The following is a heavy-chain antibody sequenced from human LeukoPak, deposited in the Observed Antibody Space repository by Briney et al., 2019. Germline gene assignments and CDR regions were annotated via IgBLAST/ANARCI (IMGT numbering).Heavy chain of an antibody. CDR3: ARDLGRIYYYSIDV. CDR1: GYTFTGYY. Sequence: PAASVKVSCKASGYTFTGYYMHWVRQGPGQGLERMGWINPNSGGTNYAQKFQGRVTMTRDTSISTAYMELSRLRSDDTAVYYCARDLGRIYYYSIDVWGKGTTVTISS. V-gene: IGHV1-2*02. J-gene: IGHJ6*03. CDR2: INPNSGGT.